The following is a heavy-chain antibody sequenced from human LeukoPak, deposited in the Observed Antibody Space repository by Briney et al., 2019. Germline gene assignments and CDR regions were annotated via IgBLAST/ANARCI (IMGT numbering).Heavy chain of an antibody. D-gene: IGHD6-13*01. J-gene: IGHJ4*02. CDR1: GGSISSYY. Sequence: PSETLSLTCTVSGGSISSYYWSWIRQPPGKGLEWIGSIYYSGSTYYNPSLKSRVTISVDTSKNQFSLKLSSVTAADTAVYYCAKGYSSSWYYFDYWGQGTLVTVSS. V-gene: IGHV4-59*12. CDR3: AKGYSSSWYYFDY. CDR2: IYYSGST.